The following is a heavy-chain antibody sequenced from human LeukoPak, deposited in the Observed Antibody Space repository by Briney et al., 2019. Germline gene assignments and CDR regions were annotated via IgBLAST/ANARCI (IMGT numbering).Heavy chain of an antibody. CDR2: ISGSSGNT. V-gene: IGHV3-23*01. Sequence: GGSLRLSCAASGFTFSSYAMSWVRQATGQGLEWVSAISGSSGNTYYADYVKGRFTISRDNSKNTLYLQMNSLRAEDTAVYYCAKDNRKWGWSGGVCYGTLFDYWGRGTLVTVSS. J-gene: IGHJ4*02. CDR1: GFTFSSYA. D-gene: IGHD2-21*02. CDR3: AKDNRKWGWSGGVCYGTLFDY.